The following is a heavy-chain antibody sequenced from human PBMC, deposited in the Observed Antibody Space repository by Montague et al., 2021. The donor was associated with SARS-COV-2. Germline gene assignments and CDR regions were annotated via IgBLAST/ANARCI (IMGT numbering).Heavy chain of an antibody. CDR3: GSDTTAYFRFDY. D-gene: IGHD2/OR15-2a*01. J-gene: IGHJ4*02. CDR2: IYYSGTT. CDR1: GASIGRSTYY. Sequence: SETLSLTCTVSGASIGRSTYYWGWILQPPGRDLECIGTIYYSGTTHYKPPLRSRGTISLDTSKNQVSLRLTSVTAAETAFYYCGSDTTAYFRFDYWGRGTLISVSS. V-gene: IGHV4-39*07.